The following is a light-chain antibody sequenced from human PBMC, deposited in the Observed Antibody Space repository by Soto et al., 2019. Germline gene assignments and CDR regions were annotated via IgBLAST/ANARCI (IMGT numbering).Light chain of an antibody. J-gene: IGKJ5*01. CDR3: QHFGGTTFT. CDR2: DAS. Sequence: EIVLTQSPATLSLSPVERATLSCGASQTVSSSYLAWYQLKPGLAPRLLFYDASNRAPGIPDRFSGSGSGTDFTLTISGLEPEDFAVYYCQHFGGTTFTFGQGTRLEIK. CDR1: QTVSSSY. V-gene: IGKV3D-20*01.